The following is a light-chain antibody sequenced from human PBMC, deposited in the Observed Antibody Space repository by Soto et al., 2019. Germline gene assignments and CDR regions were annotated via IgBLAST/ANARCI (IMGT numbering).Light chain of an antibody. CDR3: SSYTSSGTLV. V-gene: IGLV2-14*01. J-gene: IGLJ1*01. CDR2: EVS. CDR1: SSDVGGYNY. Sequence: QSFLTQPASVSGSPGQSITIACTGTSSDVGGYNYVSWYQQHPGKAPKLMIFEVSNRPSGVSIHFSGSKSGNTASLTISGLQAEDEADYYCSSYTSSGTLVFGTGTKVTVL.